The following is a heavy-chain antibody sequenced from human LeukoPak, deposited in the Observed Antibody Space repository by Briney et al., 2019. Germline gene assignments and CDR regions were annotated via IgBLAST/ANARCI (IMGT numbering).Heavy chain of an antibody. V-gene: IGHV4-34*01. Sequence: SETLSLTCAVYGGSFSGYYWSWIRQPPGKGLEWIGEINHSGSTNYNPSLKSRVTISVDTSKNQFSLKLSSVTAADTTVYYCARNNPIVGATTLDYWGQGTLVTVSS. J-gene: IGHJ4*02. CDR1: GGSFSGYY. CDR3: ARNNPIVGATTLDY. D-gene: IGHD1-26*01. CDR2: INHSGST.